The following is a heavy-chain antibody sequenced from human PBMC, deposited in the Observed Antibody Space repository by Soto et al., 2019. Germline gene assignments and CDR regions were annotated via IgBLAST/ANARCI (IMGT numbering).Heavy chain of an antibody. V-gene: IGHV6-1*01. CDR1: GDSVSSNTAA. Sequence: SQTLSLTCAISGDSVSSNTAAWNWIRSSPSRGLEWLGRTYYRSNWRHDYAVSVKSRITVNPDTSKNTVFLHMDSLRAEDTAVYYCAKDRDYPRDQFHYWGQGTLVTVSS. J-gene: IGHJ4*02. D-gene: IGHD2-2*01. CDR2: TYYRSNWRH. CDR3: AKDRDYPRDQFHY.